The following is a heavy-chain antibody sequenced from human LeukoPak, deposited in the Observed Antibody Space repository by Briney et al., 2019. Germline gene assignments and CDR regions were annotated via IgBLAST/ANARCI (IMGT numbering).Heavy chain of an antibody. CDR3: ALEGMATLDAFDI. V-gene: IGHV1-69*02. Sequence: SVKVSCKASGGTFSSYTISWVRQTPGQGLEWMGRIIPILGIANYAQKFQGRVTITADKSTSTAYMELSSLRSEDTAVYYCALEGMATLDAFDIWGQGTMVTVSS. CDR2: IIPILGIA. CDR1: GGTFSSYT. J-gene: IGHJ3*02. D-gene: IGHD5-24*01.